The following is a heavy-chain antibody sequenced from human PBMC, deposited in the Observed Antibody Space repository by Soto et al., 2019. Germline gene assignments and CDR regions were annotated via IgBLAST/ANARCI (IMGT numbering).Heavy chain of an antibody. J-gene: IGHJ6*02. CDR1: GGTFLSYA. Sequence: SVKVSCKASGGTFLSYAISWVRQAPGQGLEWMGGIIPIFGTASYAQKFQGRVTMTRDTSTSTVYMELSSLRSEDTAVYYCARDGATLYYYYGMDVWGQGTTVTVSS. CDR3: ARDGATLYYYYGMDV. V-gene: IGHV1-69*05. CDR2: IIPIFGTA. D-gene: IGHD2-15*01.